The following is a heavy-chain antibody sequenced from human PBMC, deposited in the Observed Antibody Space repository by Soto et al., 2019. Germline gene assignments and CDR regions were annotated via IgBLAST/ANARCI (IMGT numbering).Heavy chain of an antibody. CDR2: IYHSGST. Sequence: QLQLQESGSGLVKPSQTLSLTCAVSGGSISSGGYSWSWIRQPPGKGLEWIGYIYHSGSTYYNPSLKRRVTISVVRSQNQFSLKLSSVTAADTAVYYCARGVAVVVTAYFDYWGQGTLVTVSS. V-gene: IGHV4-30-2*01. D-gene: IGHD2-21*02. J-gene: IGHJ4*02. CDR1: GGSISSGGYS. CDR3: ARGVAVVVTAYFDY.